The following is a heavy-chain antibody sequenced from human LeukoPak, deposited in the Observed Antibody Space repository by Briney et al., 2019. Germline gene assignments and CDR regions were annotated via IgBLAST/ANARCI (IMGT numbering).Heavy chain of an antibody. CDR1: GFTFSSYA. V-gene: IGHV3-30-3*01. D-gene: IGHD2-21*01. Sequence: PGRSLRLSCAASGFTFSSYAMHWVRQAPGKGLEWVAVISYDGSNKYYADSVKGRFTISRDNAKNSLYLQMNSLRAEDTAVYYCVRDFSPYCGGDCYFDAFDIWGQGTVVTVSS. J-gene: IGHJ3*02. CDR2: ISYDGSNK. CDR3: VRDFSPYCGGDCYFDAFDI.